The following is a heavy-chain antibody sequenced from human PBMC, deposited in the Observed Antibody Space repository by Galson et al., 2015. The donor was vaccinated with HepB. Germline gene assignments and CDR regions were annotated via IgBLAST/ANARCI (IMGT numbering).Heavy chain of an antibody. CDR3: ARAVVPAAPSDS. CDR2: INPNSGRT. V-gene: IGHV1-2*02. D-gene: IGHD2-2*01. Sequence: SVKVSCKASPYTFTKYYIHWVRQAPGQGLQWVGWINPNSGRTSYAPNLQDRVTMSRDTSINTVYMDLSSLRSDDSAIYFCARAVVPAAPSDSWGQGTLVTVSS. CDR1: PYTFTKYY. J-gene: IGHJ5*01.